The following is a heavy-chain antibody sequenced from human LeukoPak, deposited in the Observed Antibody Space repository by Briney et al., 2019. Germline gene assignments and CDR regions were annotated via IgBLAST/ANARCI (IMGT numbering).Heavy chain of an antibody. J-gene: IGHJ6*03. CDR2: IYYSGST. D-gene: IGHD2-2*01. CDR1: GGSISSSSYY. CDR3: ARAQEYPPYYYYMDV. Sequence: TSETLSLTRTVSGGSISSSSYYWGWIRQPPGKGLEWIGSIYYSGSTYYNPSLKSRVTISVDTSKNQFSLKLSSVTAADTAVYYCARAQEYPPYYYYMDVWGKGTTVTVSS. V-gene: IGHV4-39*01.